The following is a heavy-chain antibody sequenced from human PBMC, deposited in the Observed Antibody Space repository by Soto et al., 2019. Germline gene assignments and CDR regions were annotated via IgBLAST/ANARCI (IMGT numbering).Heavy chain of an antibody. J-gene: IGHJ4*02. CDR1: GFTSSNHW. CDR2: INGDGRST. CDR3: AKGRLGGNFDY. V-gene: IGHV3-74*01. Sequence: PGGSLRLSCAASGFTSSNHWMHWVRQAPGKGLEWVATINGDGRSTSYADSVKGRFTISRDNSKNTLYLQMNSLRVEDTAVYYCAKGRLGGNFDYWGQGTQVTVSS.